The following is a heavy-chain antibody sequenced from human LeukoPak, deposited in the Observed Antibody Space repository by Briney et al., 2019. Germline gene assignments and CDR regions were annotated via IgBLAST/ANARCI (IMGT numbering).Heavy chain of an antibody. CDR3: ARGPIIVYPHFDY. CDR2: ISYDGSNK. J-gene: IGHJ4*02. CDR1: GFTFSNYA. Sequence: PGGSLRLSCAASGFTFSNYAMHWVRQAPGKGLEWVAVISYDGSNKYYADSVKGRFTISRDNSKNTLYLQMNSLRAEDTAVYYCARGPIIVYPHFDYWGQGTLVTVSS. V-gene: IGHV3-30-3*01. D-gene: IGHD3-16*02.